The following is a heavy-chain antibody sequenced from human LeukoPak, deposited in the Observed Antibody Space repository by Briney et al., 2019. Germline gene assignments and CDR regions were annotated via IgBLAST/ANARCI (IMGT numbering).Heavy chain of an antibody. Sequence: PGGSLRLSCTGSGFTSRNYWMAWVRQAPGKGLEWVAHIKQDGSKIEYVDSVEGRFTISRDNAKNSVFLEMSILRVEDTAVYYCTKWRAAQSEFDYWGQGTVVTVSS. CDR3: TKWRAAQSEFDY. D-gene: IGHD6-25*01. J-gene: IGHJ4*02. CDR2: IKQDGSKI. V-gene: IGHV3-7*01. CDR1: GFTSRNYW.